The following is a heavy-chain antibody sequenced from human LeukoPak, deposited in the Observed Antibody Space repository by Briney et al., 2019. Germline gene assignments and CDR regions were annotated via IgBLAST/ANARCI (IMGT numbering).Heavy chain of an antibody. CDR1: GFTFSSYG. J-gene: IGHJ4*02. Sequence: PGGSLRLSCAASGFTFSSYGMSWVRQAPGKGLERVSAISGSGGSTYYADSVKGRFTISRDNAKNSLYLQMNSLRAEDTAVYYCARVYYGSGSWVLYYFDYWGQGTLVTVSS. CDR2: ISGSGGST. CDR3: ARVYYGSGSWVLYYFDY. D-gene: IGHD3-10*01. V-gene: IGHV3-23*01.